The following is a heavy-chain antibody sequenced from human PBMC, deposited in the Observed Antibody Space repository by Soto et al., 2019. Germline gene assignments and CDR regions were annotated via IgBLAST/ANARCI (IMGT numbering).Heavy chain of an antibody. V-gene: IGHV1-46*03. Sequence: ASVKVSCKASGYTFTSYYMHWVRQAPGQGLEWMGIINPSGGSTSYAQKFQGRVTMTRDTYTSTIYMEQSNLCSEDTSVYYCVRDILLVPAARLNAFDICGQGTMVTVSS. CDR1: GYTFTSYY. J-gene: IGHJ3*02. CDR2: INPSGGST. D-gene: IGHD2-2*01. CDR3: VRDILLVPAARLNAFDI.